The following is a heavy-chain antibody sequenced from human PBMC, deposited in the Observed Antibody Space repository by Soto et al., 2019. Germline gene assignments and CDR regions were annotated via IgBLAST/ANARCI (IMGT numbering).Heavy chain of an antibody. D-gene: IGHD5-12*01. CDR3: AREGYPFDY. CDR1: GFIFSSAW. J-gene: IGHJ4*02. Sequence: PGGSLRLSCAASGFIFSSAWMHWVRQAPGKGLVWVSRINTDGSDTSYADSVKGRFTISRDNAKNTVYLQMNSLRAEDTAIYYCAREGYPFDYWGQGTLVTVSS. V-gene: IGHV3-74*01. CDR2: INTDGSDT.